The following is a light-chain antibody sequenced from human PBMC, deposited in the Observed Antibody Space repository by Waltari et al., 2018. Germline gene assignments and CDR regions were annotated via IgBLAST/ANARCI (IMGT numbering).Light chain of an antibody. CDR2: DAS. J-gene: IGKJ1*01. CDR3: QMYVRLPAT. V-gene: IGKV3-20*01. Sequence: EIALTQSPGTLSLSPGERATLSCRASQSVGRSLTWYQQRHGQAPRLLIYDASTRATGIPDRFSGGGSGTDFSLTISRLEPEDFAVYYCQMYVRLPATFGQGTKVEI. CDR1: QSVGRS.